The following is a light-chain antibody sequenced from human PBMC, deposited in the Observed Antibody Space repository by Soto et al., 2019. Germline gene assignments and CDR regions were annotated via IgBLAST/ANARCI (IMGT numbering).Light chain of an antibody. V-gene: IGLV2-23*02. Sequence: QSALAQPASVSGSPGQSITISCTGTSSDVGNYNLVSWYQQHPGKAPKVMIYEVTRRPSGVSNRFSASKSGNTASLTISDLQADDEADYYCCSYAGGSSVIFGGGTKVTVL. CDR2: EVT. CDR3: CSYAGGSSVI. CDR1: SSDVGNYNL. J-gene: IGLJ2*01.